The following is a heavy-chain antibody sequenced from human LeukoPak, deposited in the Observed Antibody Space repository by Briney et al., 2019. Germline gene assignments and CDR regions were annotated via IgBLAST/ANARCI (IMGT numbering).Heavy chain of an antibody. V-gene: IGHV4-39*01. D-gene: IGHD4-17*01. CDR3: ASHGDHYYFDY. CDR1: GGSISSSSYY. CDR2: IYYSGST. J-gene: IGHJ4*02. Sequence: KPSETLSLTCTVSGGSISSSSYYWSWIRQPPGKGLEWIGSIYYSGSTYYNPSLKSRVTISVDTSKNQFSLKLSSVTAADTAAYYCASHGDHYYFDYWGQGTLVTVSS.